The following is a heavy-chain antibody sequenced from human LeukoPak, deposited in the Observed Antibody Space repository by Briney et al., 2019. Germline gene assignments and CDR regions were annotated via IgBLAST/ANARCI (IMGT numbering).Heavy chain of an antibody. V-gene: IGHV3-66*01. CDR1: GFTVSSNY. D-gene: IGHD3-16*01. Sequence: GGSLRLSCAASGFTVSSNYMSWVRQAPGKGLEWVSVIYVGGSSYYADSVKGRFTISRDNAKNSLYLQMNSLRAEDTAVYYCARDNRESGGATEYFDYWGQGTLVTVSS. CDR2: IYVGGSS. J-gene: IGHJ4*02. CDR3: ARDNRESGGATEYFDY.